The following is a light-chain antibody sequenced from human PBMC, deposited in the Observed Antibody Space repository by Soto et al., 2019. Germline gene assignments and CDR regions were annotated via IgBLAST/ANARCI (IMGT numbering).Light chain of an antibody. V-gene: IGLV1-40*01. CDR2: ENN. Sequence: PSVSEAPGQRVTISCTGSSSNIGAGYEAHWYQQVPGTAPKLLIYENNNRPSGVPDRFSGSKSGPSASLAITGLQPEDEAEYYCQSYDSSLSGYVFGTGTKLTVL. CDR3: QSYDSSLSGYV. J-gene: IGLJ1*01. CDR1: SSNIGAGYE.